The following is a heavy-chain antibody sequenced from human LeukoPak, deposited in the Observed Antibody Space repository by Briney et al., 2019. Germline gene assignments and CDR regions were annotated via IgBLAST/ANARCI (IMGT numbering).Heavy chain of an antibody. CDR1: GGSINNYY. CDR3: AAMIAAADTNYHYMDV. J-gene: IGHJ6*03. D-gene: IGHD6-13*01. CDR2: IYYSGST. V-gene: IGHV4-59*01. Sequence: SETLSLTCTVSGGSINNYYWSWIRQPPGKGLEWIGYIYYSGSTSHNPSLKSRVTISVDTSKNQFSLKLSSVTAADTAVYYCAAMIAAADTNYHYMDVWGKGTTVTVSS.